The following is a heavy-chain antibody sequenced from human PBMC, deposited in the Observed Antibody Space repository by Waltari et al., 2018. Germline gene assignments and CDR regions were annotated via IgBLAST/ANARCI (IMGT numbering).Heavy chain of an antibody. D-gene: IGHD3-22*01. CDR1: GCSISSSSYY. CDR2: IYYSGST. Sequence: QLQLQESGPGLVKPSETLSLTCTVSGCSISSSSYYWGWIRQPPGKGLEWIGSIYYSGSTYYNPSLKSRVTISVDTSKNQFSLKLSSVTAADTAVYYCARHYLYDSSGYGAFDIWGQGTMVTVSS. J-gene: IGHJ3*02. V-gene: IGHV4-39*01. CDR3: ARHYLYDSSGYGAFDI.